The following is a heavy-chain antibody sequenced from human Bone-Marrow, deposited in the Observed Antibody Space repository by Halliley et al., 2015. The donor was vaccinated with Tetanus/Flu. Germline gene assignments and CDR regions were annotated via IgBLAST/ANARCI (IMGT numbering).Heavy chain of an antibody. CDR1: GFTFRSYD. D-gene: IGHD3-3*01. CDR3: AKNGGPTIFAVAHGNYCDF. CDR2: ISYDGSNK. V-gene: IGHV3-30*18. Sequence: SLRLSCAASGFTFRSYDMQWVRQAPGKGLEWVAVISYDGSNKYYADSVKGRFTVSRDNSNNTLYLQMNSLRAEDTAIYYCAKNGGPTIFAVAHGNYCDFWGQGTLVTVSS. J-gene: IGHJ4*02.